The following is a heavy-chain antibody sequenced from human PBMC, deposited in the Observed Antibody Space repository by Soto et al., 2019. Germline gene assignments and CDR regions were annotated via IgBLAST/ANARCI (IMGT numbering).Heavy chain of an antibody. D-gene: IGHD6-13*01. Sequence: ASVKVSCKASGGTFSSYAISWVRQAPGQGLEWMGGIIPIFGTANYAQKFQGRVTITADESTSTAYMELSSLRSEDTAVYYCARGSSSWYDGWFDPWGQGTLVTVSS. V-gene: IGHV1-69*13. CDR3: ARGSSSWYDGWFDP. CDR1: GGTFSSYA. J-gene: IGHJ5*02. CDR2: IIPIFGTA.